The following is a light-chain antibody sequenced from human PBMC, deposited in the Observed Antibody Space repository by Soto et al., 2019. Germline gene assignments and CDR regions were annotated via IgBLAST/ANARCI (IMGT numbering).Light chain of an antibody. CDR3: QQLHSYPLT. Sequence: DIQWNHSPSFLSSSVGASATISCRASQGMNTYVAWYHKTPGKAPKLLNYGAATLHTGAPSRFSVRESGAEFTLTISSLQPEDLATYYSQQLHSYPLTFGQGTRLE. CDR2: GAA. CDR1: QGMNTY. J-gene: IGKJ5*01. V-gene: IGKV1-9*01.